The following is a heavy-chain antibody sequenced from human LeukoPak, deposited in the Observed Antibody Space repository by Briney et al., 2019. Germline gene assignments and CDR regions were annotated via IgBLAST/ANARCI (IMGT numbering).Heavy chain of an antibody. CDR2: INHSGST. J-gene: IGHJ6*03. CDR1: GGSFSGYY. D-gene: IGHD3-16*02. Sequence: SETLSLTCAVYGGSFSGYYWSWIRQPPGKGLEWIGEINHSGSTNYNPSLKSRVTISVDTSKNQFSLKLSSVTAADTAVYYCARGRSYDYVWGSYRYYYYMDVWGKGTTVTVSS. CDR3: ARGRSYDYVWGSYRYYYYMDV. V-gene: IGHV4-34*01.